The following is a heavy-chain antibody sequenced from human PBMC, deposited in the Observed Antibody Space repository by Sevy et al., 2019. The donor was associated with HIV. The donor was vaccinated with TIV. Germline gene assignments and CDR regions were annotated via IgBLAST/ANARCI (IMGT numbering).Heavy chain of an antibody. J-gene: IGHJ4*02. V-gene: IGHV3-23*01. Sequence: GGSLRLSCAASGFTFSKYSMSWVRQPPGKGLEWVSTLSFGCGEKNYAGSVKGRFTISRDNSKSSVYLQMNNLRPEDTAVYYCAREGCTKPHDYWGQGTLVTVSS. CDR2: LSFGCGEK. CDR1: GFTFSKYS. CDR3: AREGCTKPHDY. D-gene: IGHD2-8*01.